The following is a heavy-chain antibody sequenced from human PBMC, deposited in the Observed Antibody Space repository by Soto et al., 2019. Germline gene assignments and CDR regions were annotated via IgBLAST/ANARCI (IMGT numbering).Heavy chain of an antibody. CDR1: AFSFSSYA. V-gene: IGHV3-23*01. CDR2: ISATGTTT. CDR3: ASYSSPFDY. J-gene: IGHJ4*02. Sequence: GGSLRLSCAASAFSFSSYALNWVRQAPGKGLEWVSAISATGTTTYYADSVKGRFTISRDNSKRTLFLQMDSLSPEDTAVYYCASYSSPFDYWGQGTLVTVSS. D-gene: IGHD6-13*01.